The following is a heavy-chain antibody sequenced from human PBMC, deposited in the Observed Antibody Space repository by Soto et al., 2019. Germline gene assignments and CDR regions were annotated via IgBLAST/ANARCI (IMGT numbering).Heavy chain of an antibody. J-gene: IGHJ6*02. Sequence: QPGGSLRLSCAASGFTFSSYEMNWVRQAPGKGLEWVSYISSSGSTIYYADSVKGRFTISRDNAKNSLYLQMNSLRAEDTAVYYCERDLQAAAYLLHYYYVMDVWG. V-gene: IGHV3-48*03. CDR1: GFTFSSYE. CDR2: ISSSGSTI. D-gene: IGHD6-13*01. CDR3: ERDLQAAAYLLHYYYVMDV.